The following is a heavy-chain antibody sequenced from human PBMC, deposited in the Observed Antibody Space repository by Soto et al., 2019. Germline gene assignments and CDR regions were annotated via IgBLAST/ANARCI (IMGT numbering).Heavy chain of an antibody. Sequence: GGSLRLSCAASGFTFSSYGMHWVRQAPGKGLEWVAVIWYDGSNKYYADSVKGRFTISRDNSKNTLYLQMNSLRAEDTAVYYCARDAYSSSRYNYYYYYGMDVWGQGTTVTVSS. CDR1: GFTFSSYG. J-gene: IGHJ6*02. CDR3: ARDAYSSSRYNYYYYYGMDV. V-gene: IGHV3-33*01. D-gene: IGHD6-13*01. CDR2: IWYDGSNK.